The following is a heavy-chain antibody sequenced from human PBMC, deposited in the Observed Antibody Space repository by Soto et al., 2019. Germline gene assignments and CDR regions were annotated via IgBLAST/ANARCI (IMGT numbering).Heavy chain of an antibody. D-gene: IGHD2-15*01. CDR1: SANIYY. Sequence: SETLSLTCAVSSANIYYFCWIRQPPGKGLERIGGIYHSGSTYDNPSHKTRVKSSVDTSRNQSSLKLRSGTAAETAVYFCISPSSAYCSVVSCYVAPFDYWGQGTLVTVSS. CDR3: ISPSSAYCSVVSCYVAPFDY. CDR2: IYHSGST. V-gene: IGHV4-38-2*01. J-gene: IGHJ4*02.